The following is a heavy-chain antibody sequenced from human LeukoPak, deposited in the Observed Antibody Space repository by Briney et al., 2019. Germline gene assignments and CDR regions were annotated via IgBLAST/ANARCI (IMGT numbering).Heavy chain of an antibody. CDR1: GGTFSSYA. CDR3: ARGDSSSWYIGNWFDP. Sequence: ASVKVSCKASGGTFSSYAISWVRQAPGQGLEWMGGIIPIFGTANYAQKFQGRVTITADESTSTAYMELSSLRSEDTAVYYCARGDSSSWYIGNWFDPWGQGTLVTVSS. CDR2: IIPIFGTA. D-gene: IGHD6-13*01. J-gene: IGHJ5*02. V-gene: IGHV1-69*13.